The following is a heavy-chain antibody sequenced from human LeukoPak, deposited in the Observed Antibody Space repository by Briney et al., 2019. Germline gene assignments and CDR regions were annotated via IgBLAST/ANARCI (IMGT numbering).Heavy chain of an antibody. CDR2: INPNSGGT. Sequence: ASVKVSCKASGYTFTGYYMHWVRQAPGQGLEWMGWINPNSGGTNYAQKFQGRVTMTRDTSISTAYMELSRLRSDDTAVYYCARVIDYGDYVSDYWGQGTLVTVSS. CDR1: GYTFTGYY. D-gene: IGHD4-17*01. J-gene: IGHJ4*02. V-gene: IGHV1-2*02. CDR3: ARVIDYGDYVSDY.